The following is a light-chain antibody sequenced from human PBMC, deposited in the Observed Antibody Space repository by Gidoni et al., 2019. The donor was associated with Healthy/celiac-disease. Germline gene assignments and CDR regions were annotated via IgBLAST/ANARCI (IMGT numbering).Light chain of an antibody. CDR1: QSVSSY. Sequence: IVLTPSPATLSLSPGDRATLSCRASQSVSSYLAWYQQNPGQARRLLIYDASNRATGIPARFSSRGSGTDITRTISSLEPEDFAVYYCQQRSNWRTFGGGTKVEIK. CDR2: DAS. J-gene: IGKJ4*01. CDR3: QQRSNWRT. V-gene: IGKV3-11*01.